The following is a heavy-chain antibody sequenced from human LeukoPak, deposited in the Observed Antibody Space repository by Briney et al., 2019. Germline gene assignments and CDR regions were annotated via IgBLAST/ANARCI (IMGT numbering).Heavy chain of an antibody. CDR2: ISSSSSTI. J-gene: IGHJ4*02. CDR3: ARETWYSSGYHLDY. Sequence: GGSLRLSCAASGFTFSSYGINWVRQAPGKGLEWVSYISSSSSTIYYADSVKGRFTISRDNAKNSLYLQMNSLRDEDTAVYYCARETWYSSGYHLDYWGQGTLVTVSS. D-gene: IGHD6-25*01. CDR1: GFTFSSYG. V-gene: IGHV3-48*02.